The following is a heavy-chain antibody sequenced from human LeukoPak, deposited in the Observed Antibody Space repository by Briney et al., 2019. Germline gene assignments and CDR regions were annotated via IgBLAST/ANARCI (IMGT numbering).Heavy chain of an antibody. J-gene: IGHJ3*02. CDR3: AKDSRATGAFDI. CDR1: GFTFDDYV. V-gene: IGHV3-9*01. CDR2: ISRNSGSI. Sequence: GGSLRLSCAASGFTFDDYVMHWVRQAPGKGLEWVSGISRNSGSIGYGDSVKGRFTISRDNAKNSLYLQMNSLRAEDTALYYCAKDSRATGAFDIWGQGTMVTVSS.